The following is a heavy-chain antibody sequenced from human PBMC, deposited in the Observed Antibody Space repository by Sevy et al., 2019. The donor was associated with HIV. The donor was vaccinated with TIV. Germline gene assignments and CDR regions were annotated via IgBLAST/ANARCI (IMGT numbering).Heavy chain of an antibody. CDR1: GFIFSNYA. D-gene: IGHD1-26*01. CDR2: ISYDGINK. CDR3: ARDSNSGYYYYYAMDV. V-gene: IGHV3-30-3*01. J-gene: IGHJ6*02. Sequence: GGSLRLSCAASGFIFSNYAMHWVRQAPGTGLEWVAVISYDGINKYYADSVKGRFTISRDNSKNTLYVQMNSLRAEDTAVYYCARDSNSGYYYYYAMDVWGQGTKVTVSS.